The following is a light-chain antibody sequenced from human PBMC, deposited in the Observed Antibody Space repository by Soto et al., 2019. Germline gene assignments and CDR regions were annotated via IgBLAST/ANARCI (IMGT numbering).Light chain of an antibody. CDR2: GAS. Sequence: EIVWAQSAATLSLSPGERATLSCRASQSVSSSYLAWYQQKPGQAPRLLIYGASSRATGIPDRFSGSGSGKDFTLTISRLEPEDFAVYYCQQYGSSRITFGQGTRLEIK. CDR1: QSVSSSY. J-gene: IGKJ5*01. V-gene: IGKV3-20*01. CDR3: QQYGSSRIT.